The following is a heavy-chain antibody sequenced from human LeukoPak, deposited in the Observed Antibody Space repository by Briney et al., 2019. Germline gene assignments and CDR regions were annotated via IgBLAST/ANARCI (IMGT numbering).Heavy chain of an antibody. CDR1: GGSFSGYS. CDR3: ARVIAVAASYYYYYYMDV. CDR2: INHRGST. V-gene: IGHV4-34*01. J-gene: IGHJ6*03. D-gene: IGHD6-19*01. Sequence: SETLSLTCAVYGGSFSGYSWSWIRQPPGKGLEWIGEINHRGSTTYNPSLTSRVTISVDTSKKQFSLKLNSVTAADTAVYYCARVIAVAASYYYYYYMDVWGKGTTVTVSS.